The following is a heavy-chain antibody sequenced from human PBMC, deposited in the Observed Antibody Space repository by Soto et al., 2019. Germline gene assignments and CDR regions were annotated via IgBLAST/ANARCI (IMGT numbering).Heavy chain of an antibody. D-gene: IGHD2-15*01. CDR3: AKIRWTISLQEEDAI. CDR1: GGTFGSYA. Sequence: QVQLVQSGAEVKKPGSSVKVSCKSSGGTFGSYAISWVRQAPGQGLEWMGGVIPIFGTPHYAQKFHGRVTMTADIPTSPAYLELSSLKSADTAVYYCAKIRWTISLQEEDAIWGQGTLVTVSS. CDR2: VIPIFGTP. J-gene: IGHJ4*02. V-gene: IGHV1-69*06.